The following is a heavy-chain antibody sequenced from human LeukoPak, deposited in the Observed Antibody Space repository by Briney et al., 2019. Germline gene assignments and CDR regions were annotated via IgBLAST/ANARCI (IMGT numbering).Heavy chain of an antibody. CDR1: GYTFTSYG. D-gene: IGHD3-3*01. V-gene: IGHV1-18*01. Sequence: ASVKVSCKASGYTFTSYGISWVRQAPGQGLEWMGWISAYNGNTNYAQKLQGRVTMTTDTSTSTAYMELGSLRSDDTAVYYCARQLNPSYYDFWSGYRWFDPWGQGTLVTVSS. J-gene: IGHJ5*02. CDR2: ISAYNGNT. CDR3: ARQLNPSYYDFWSGYRWFDP.